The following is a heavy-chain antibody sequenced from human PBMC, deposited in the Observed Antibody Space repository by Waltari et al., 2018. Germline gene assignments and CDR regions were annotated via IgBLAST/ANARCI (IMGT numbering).Heavy chain of an antibody. Sequence: QVQLVQSGAEVKKTGSSVKVSCKASGGTFSSYPLSWVQQDPGQGLEWMGRIIPIFGTANYAQKFQGRVTITADKSTSTAYMELSSLRSEDTAVYYCARSPITMIIFDYWGQGTLVTVSS. J-gene: IGHJ4*02. CDR2: IIPIFGTA. CDR1: GGTFSSYP. D-gene: IGHD3-22*01. CDR3: ARSPITMIIFDY. V-gene: IGHV1-69*13.